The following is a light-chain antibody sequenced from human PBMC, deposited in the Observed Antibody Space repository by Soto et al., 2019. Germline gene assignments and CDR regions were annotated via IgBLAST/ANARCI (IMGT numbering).Light chain of an antibody. Sequence: QSALTQPRSVSGSLGHSVTISCTGTSTDIGGYNYVSWYQHHPGKAPKIVIYDVYKWPPGVSDRFSGSKSGNTASLTISGLQDDDEADYCCCSSGGAHSSVVFGGGTKLTVL. V-gene: IGLV2-11*01. CDR1: STDIGGYNY. CDR3: CSSGGAHSSVV. CDR2: DVY. J-gene: IGLJ2*01.